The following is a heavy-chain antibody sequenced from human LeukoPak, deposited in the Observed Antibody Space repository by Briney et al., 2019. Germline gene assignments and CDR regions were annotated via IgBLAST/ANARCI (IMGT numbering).Heavy chain of an antibody. CDR2: IKQDGSEK. J-gene: IGHJ4*02. Sequence: GGSLRLSCAASGFTFSSYAMSWVRQAPGKGLEWVANIKQDGSEKYYVDSVKGRFTISRDNAKNSLYLQMNSLRAEDTAVYYCARAPRVASGDVDYWGQGTLVTVSS. V-gene: IGHV3-7*01. D-gene: IGHD7-27*01. CDR1: GFTFSSYA. CDR3: ARAPRVASGDVDY.